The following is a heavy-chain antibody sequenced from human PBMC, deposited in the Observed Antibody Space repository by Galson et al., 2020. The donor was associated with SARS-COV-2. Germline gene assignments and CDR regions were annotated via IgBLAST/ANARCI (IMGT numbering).Heavy chain of an antibody. CDR2: IYYDGST. CDR1: GASISSSNYY. Sequence: SETLSLTCTVSVSGASISSSNYYWGWIRQPPGKGLKWIGTIYYDGSTYYNPSLKSRVTISVDTSKNQFSLKLSSVTAADTGVYYCARLLHEWSTYDSYFYIHVWGKGTTVTVSS. D-gene: IGHD2-8*01. J-gene: IGHJ6*03. CDR3: ARLLHEWSTYDSYFYIHV. V-gene: IGHV4-39*01.